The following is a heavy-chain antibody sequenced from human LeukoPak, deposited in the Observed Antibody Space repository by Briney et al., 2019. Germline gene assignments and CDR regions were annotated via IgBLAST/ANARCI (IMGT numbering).Heavy chain of an antibody. V-gene: IGHV3-23*01. Sequence: GGTLRLSCAASGFTFSIYAMSWVRQAPGKGLEWVSAISGSGGSAYYADSVKGRFTISRDNSKNTLYLQMNSLRAEDTAVYYCAKTGRPFGGVIAALDYWGQGTLVTVSS. CDR1: GFTFSIYA. CDR2: ISGSGGSA. D-gene: IGHD3-16*02. J-gene: IGHJ4*02. CDR3: AKTGRPFGGVIAALDY.